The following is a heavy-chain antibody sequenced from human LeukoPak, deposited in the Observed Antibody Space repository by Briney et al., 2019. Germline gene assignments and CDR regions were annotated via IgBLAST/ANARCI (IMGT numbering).Heavy chain of an antibody. J-gene: IGHJ4*02. D-gene: IGHD3-10*01. V-gene: IGHV3-48*01. CDR1: GFTFSSNS. CDR2: ISTSSITI. Sequence: GGSLRLSCAASGFTFSSNSMNWVRQAPGKGLEWVSYISTSSITIKYADAVKGRFTISRDNDKNSVYLQMNSLRAEDTAVYYCAKGGFGRPFDYWGQGTLVTVSS. CDR3: AKGGFGRPFDY.